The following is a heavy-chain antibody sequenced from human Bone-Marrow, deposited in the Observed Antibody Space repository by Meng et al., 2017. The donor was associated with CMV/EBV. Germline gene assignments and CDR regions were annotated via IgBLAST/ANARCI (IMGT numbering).Heavy chain of an antibody. D-gene: IGHD3-3*01. CDR2: FDPEDGET. J-gene: IGHJ4*02. CDR1: GYTPTELS. CDR3: ATAPRVEWLGGFDY. V-gene: IGHV1-24*01. Sequence: ASAKDSCKVSGYTPTELSMHWVRQAPGKGLEWMGGFDPEDGETIYAQKFQGRVTMTEDTSTDTAYMELSSLRSEDTAVYYCATAPRVEWLGGFDYWGQGTLVTVSS.